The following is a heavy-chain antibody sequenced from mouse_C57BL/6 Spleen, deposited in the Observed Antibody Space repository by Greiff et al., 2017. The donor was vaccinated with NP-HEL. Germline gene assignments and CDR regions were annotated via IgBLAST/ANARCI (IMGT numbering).Heavy chain of an antibody. CDR3: TRAGAAQASAWFAY. CDR1: GYTFTDYE. V-gene: IGHV1-15*01. D-gene: IGHD3-2*02. CDR2: IDPETGGT. Sequence: QVQLQQSGAELVRPGASVTLSCKASGYTFTDYEMHWVKQTPVHGLEWIGAIDPETGGTAYNQKFKGKAILTADKSSSTAYMELRSLTSEDSAVYYGTRAGAAQASAWFAYWGQGTLVTVSA. J-gene: IGHJ3*01.